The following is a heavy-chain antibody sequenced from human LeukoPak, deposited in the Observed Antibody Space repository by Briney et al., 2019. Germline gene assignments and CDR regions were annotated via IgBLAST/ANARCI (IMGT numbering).Heavy chain of an antibody. CDR2: ISSSGSTI. D-gene: IGHD3-22*01. Sequence: QPGGSLRLSCAASGFTFSSYEMNWVRQAPGKGLEWVSYISSSGSTIYYADSVKGRFTISRDNAKNSLYLQMNSLRAEDTAVYYCAREPYYYDSSGSNYYYYGMDVWGQGITVTVSS. CDR3: AREPYYYDSSGSNYYYYGMDV. CDR1: GFTFSSYE. V-gene: IGHV3-48*03. J-gene: IGHJ6*02.